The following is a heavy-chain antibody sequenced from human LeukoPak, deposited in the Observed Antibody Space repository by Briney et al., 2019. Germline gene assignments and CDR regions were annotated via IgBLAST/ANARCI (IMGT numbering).Heavy chain of an antibody. CDR1: GFTFDYYT. D-gene: IGHD5-18*01. Sequence: GGSLRLSCAASGFTFDYYTMYWVRQGPEKGLEWVSLISMDGVNTFYADSVKGRFTTSRDNNKNSLYLQMNGLRTDDTGLYYCVKGRRRGYAYGTLESWGQGTLVTVSS. CDR2: ISMDGVNT. V-gene: IGHV3-43*01. CDR3: VKGRRRGYAYGTLES. J-gene: IGHJ4*02.